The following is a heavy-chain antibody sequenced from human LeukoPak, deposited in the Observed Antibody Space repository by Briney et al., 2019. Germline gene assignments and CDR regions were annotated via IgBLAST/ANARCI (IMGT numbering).Heavy chain of an antibody. CDR1: GGSFSGYY. D-gene: IGHD5-18*01. V-gene: IGHV4-34*01. CDR3: AREGGYSYGPNWFDP. J-gene: IGHJ5*02. Sequence: SETLSLTCAVYGGSFSGYYWSWIRQPPGKGLEWIGEINHSGSTNHNPSLKSRVTISVDTSKNQFSLKLSSVTAADTAVYYCAREGGYSYGPNWFDPWGQGTLVTVSS. CDR2: INHSGST.